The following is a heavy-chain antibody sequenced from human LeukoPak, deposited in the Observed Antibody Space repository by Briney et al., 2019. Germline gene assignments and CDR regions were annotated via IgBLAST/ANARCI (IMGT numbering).Heavy chain of an antibody. CDR1: GYTFTSYG. D-gene: IGHD2-2*01. Sequence: ASVKLSCKASGYTFTSYGISWVRQAPGQGLEWMGWISAYNGNTNYAQKLQGRVTMTTDTSTSTAYMELRSLRSDDTAVYYCARDIVVVPAAQRNWFDPWGQGTLVTVSS. CDR3: ARDIVVVPAAQRNWFDP. V-gene: IGHV1-18*01. CDR2: ISAYNGNT. J-gene: IGHJ5*02.